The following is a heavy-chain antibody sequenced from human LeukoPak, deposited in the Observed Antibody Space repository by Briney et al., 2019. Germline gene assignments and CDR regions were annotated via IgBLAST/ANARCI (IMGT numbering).Heavy chain of an antibody. CDR2: ISYGGSNK. J-gene: IGHJ3*02. V-gene: IGHV3-30*18. D-gene: IGHD2-15*01. CDR1: GFTFSSYG. Sequence: PGRSLRLSCAASGFTFSSYGMHWVRQAPGKGLEWVAVISYGGSNKYYADSVKGRFTISRDNSKNTLYLQMNSLRAEDTAVYYCAKDQGDIVVVVAATRFGAFDIWGQGTMVTVSS. CDR3: AKDQGDIVVVVAATRFGAFDI.